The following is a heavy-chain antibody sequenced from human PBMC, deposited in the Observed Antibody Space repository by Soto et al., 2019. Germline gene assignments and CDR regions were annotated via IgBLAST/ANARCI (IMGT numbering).Heavy chain of an antibody. J-gene: IGHJ4*02. V-gene: IGHV1-2*04. CDR2: INPNSGGT. D-gene: IGHD2-15*01. CDR1: GYTFTGYY. CDR3: ARDWTYCSGGSCPFDY. Sequence: ASVKVSCKASGYTFTGYYMHCVRQAPGQGLEWMGWINPNSGGTNYAQKFQGWVTMTRDTSISTAYMELSRLRSDDTAVYYCARDWTYCSGGSCPFDYWGQGTLVTVSS.